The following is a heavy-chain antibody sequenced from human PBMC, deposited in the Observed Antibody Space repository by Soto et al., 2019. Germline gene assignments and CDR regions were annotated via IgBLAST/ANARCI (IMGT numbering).Heavy chain of an antibody. CDR1: GGFISDYY. Sequence: QVQLQESSPGLVKPSETLSLTCNVSGGFISDYYWSWIRQPPGKGLEWIGNIHYSGTTKYNPSLKSRVTMSVDTSKNQFSLKLTSVTAADTAMYYCARCVSGYYSGFDHWGQGTLVTVSS. J-gene: IGHJ4*02. D-gene: IGHD3-22*01. V-gene: IGHV4-59*01. CDR2: IHYSGTT. CDR3: ARCVSGYYSGFDH.